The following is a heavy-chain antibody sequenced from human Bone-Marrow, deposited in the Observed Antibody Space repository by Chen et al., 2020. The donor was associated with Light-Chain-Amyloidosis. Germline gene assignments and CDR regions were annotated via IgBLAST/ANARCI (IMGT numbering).Heavy chain of an antibody. Sequence: EVQLEQSGPEVKKPGESLKISCKGSGYTFPNYWIGWVRQMPGKGLEGMGVIYPDDYEASYSPSFEGQVTISADKSITTAYLQWRSLKASDTAMYYCARRRDGYNFDYWGQGTLVTVSS. CDR1: GYTFPNYW. CDR3: ARRRDGYNFDY. V-gene: IGHV5-51*01. D-gene: IGHD5-12*01. J-gene: IGHJ4*02. CDR2: IYPDDYEA.